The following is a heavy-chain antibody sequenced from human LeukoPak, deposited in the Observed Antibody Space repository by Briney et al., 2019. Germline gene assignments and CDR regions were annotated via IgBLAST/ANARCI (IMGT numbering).Heavy chain of an antibody. CDR2: ISSSSSYI. J-gene: IGHJ4*02. D-gene: IGHD3-22*01. Sequence: GGSLRLSCAASGFTFSSYSMNWVRQAPGKGLEWVSSISSSSSYIYYADSVKGRFTISRDNAKNSLYLQMNSLRAEDTAVYYCARVRYDSSGYYYIDYWGQGTLVTVSS. CDR1: GFTFSSYS. CDR3: ARVRYDSSGYYYIDY. V-gene: IGHV3-21*01.